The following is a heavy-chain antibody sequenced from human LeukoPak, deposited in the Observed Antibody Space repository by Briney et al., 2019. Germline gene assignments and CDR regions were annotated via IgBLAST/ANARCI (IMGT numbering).Heavy chain of an antibody. D-gene: IGHD3-3*01. CDR2: ISAYNGNT. V-gene: IGHV1-18*04. J-gene: IGHJ4*02. CDR1: GYTFTGYY. Sequence: GASVKVSCKASGYTFTGYYMHWVRQAPGQGLEWMGWISAYNGNTNYAQKLQGRVTMTTDTSTSTAYMELRSLRSDDTAVYYCARGEFTIPTNFDYWGQGTLVTVSS. CDR3: ARGEFTIPTNFDY.